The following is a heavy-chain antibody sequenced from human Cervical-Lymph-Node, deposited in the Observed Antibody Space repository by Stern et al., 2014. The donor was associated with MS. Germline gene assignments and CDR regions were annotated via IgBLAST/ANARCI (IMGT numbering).Heavy chain of an antibody. CDR2: ISWNIVSI. J-gene: IGHJ4*02. CDR1: GFTFGDYA. CDR3: AKDNTVAGPFDF. D-gene: IGHD6-19*01. V-gene: IGHV3-9*01. Sequence: EVQLVESGGGVVQPWRSLRLSCAASGFTFGDYAMHWVRQAPGKGLEWGSDISWNIVSIDYADSVKVRFTISRDNAKNYLYLQMNSLRAEDTALYYCAKDNTVAGPFDFWGQGTLVTVSS.